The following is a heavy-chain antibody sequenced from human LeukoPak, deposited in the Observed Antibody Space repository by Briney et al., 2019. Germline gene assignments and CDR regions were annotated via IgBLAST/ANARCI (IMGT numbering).Heavy chain of an antibody. J-gene: IGHJ2*01. V-gene: IGHV3-30*09. CDR2: ISYDGSDK. Sequence: GGSLRLSCAASGFTFSSHAMHWVRQAPGKGPERVAVISYDGSDKSYADSVKGRFAISRDNAKNILYLQMNSLRPEDTAMYYCARDRMGSRSWDWYFDLWGRGTLVTVSS. CDR1: GFTFSSHA. CDR3: ARDRMGSRSWDWYFDL. D-gene: IGHD1-26*01.